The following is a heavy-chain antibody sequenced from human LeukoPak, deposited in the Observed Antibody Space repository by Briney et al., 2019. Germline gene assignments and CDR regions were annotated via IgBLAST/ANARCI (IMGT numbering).Heavy chain of an antibody. CDR2: IVVGSNDT. V-gene: IGHV1-58*01. Sequence: SVRVSCKASGFTLTSSAVQWVRQARGQRLEWIGWIVVGSNDTNYAQKFQKRVTIARDMSTNTAYMELSSLRSEDTAVYYCAAPHSSSWFDFWGRGALVTVSS. D-gene: IGHD6-13*01. CDR3: AAPHSSSWFDF. J-gene: IGHJ4*02. CDR1: GFTLTSSA.